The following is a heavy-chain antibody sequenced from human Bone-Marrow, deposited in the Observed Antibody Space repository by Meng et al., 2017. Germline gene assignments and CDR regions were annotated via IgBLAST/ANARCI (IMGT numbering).Heavy chain of an antibody. CDR2: IKSKTNGGTT. Sequence: GESLKISCAVSGFSFSNCWMSWVRQAPGKGLEWVGRIKSKTNGGTTDYTAPVKVRFTISRDDSKNMLYLQMNSLNTEDTAVYYCTTDREWEPSYFDYWGQGSLVTVSS. D-gene: IGHD1-26*01. J-gene: IGHJ4*02. CDR1: GFSFSNCW. V-gene: IGHV3-15*01. CDR3: TTDREWEPSYFDY.